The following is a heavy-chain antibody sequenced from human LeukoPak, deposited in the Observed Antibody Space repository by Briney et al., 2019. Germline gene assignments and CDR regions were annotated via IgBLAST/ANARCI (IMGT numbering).Heavy chain of an antibody. V-gene: IGHV3-30-3*01. CDR3: ARDPKHYYDSSGYDY. CDR1: GFTFSSYA. CDR2: ISYDGSNK. D-gene: IGHD3-22*01. Sequence: PGGSLRLSCAASGFTFSSYAMHWVRQAPGKGLEWVAVISYDGSNKYYADSVKGRFTISRDNSKNTLYLQMNSLRAEDTAVYYCARDPKHYYDSSGYDYWGQGTLVTVSS. J-gene: IGHJ4*02.